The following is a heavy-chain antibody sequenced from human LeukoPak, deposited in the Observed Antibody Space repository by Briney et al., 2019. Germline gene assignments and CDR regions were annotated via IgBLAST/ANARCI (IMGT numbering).Heavy chain of an antibody. CDR3: VVGGSPGY. CDR1: GLAFSAYK. J-gene: IGHJ4*02. Sequence: GGSLRLSCAASGLAFSAYKMHWVRQAPRKGLVWVSRISTDGYTTDYADFVQGRFTASRDNTKNTWSLGMNSLRAEDTAVYYCVVGGSPGYWGQGTLVTVSS. D-gene: IGHD2-15*01. V-gene: IGHV3-74*01. CDR2: ISTDGYTT.